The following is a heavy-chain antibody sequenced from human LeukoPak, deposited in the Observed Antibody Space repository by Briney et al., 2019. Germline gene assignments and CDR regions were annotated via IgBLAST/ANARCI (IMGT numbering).Heavy chain of an antibody. CDR3: ARHRQTVDTDHGELFDY. Sequence: PETLSLTCNVSGGSISSHYWSWIRQPPGKGLEWIGYIFSSGSTNYNPALKSRVTISLHTSKNQFSLKLSSVTAADTAVYYFARHRQTVDTDHGELFDYWGQGTLVTVSS. CDR1: GGSISSHY. CDR2: IFSSGST. J-gene: IGHJ4*02. V-gene: IGHV4-59*08. D-gene: IGHD5-18*01.